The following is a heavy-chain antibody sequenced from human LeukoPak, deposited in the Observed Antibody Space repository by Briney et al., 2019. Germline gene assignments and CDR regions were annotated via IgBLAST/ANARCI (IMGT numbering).Heavy chain of an antibody. V-gene: IGHV4-59*01. D-gene: IGHD6-13*01. CDR1: GGSISSYY. Sequence: PSETLSLTCTVSGGSISSYYWSWIRQPPGKGLEWIGYIYYSGSTNYNPSLKSRVTISVDTSKNQFSLKLSSVTAEDTALYYCAKDMWRGRKAAAAYFDYWGQGTLVTVSS. CDR2: IYYSGST. CDR3: AKDMWRGRKAAAAYFDY. J-gene: IGHJ4*02.